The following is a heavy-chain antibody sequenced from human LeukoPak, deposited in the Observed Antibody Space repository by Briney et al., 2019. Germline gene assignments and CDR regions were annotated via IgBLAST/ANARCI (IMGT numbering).Heavy chain of an antibody. D-gene: IGHD3-22*01. Sequence: ASVKVSCKASGYTFNSYGISWVRQAPGQGLEWMGWISAYNGNTNYARKLQGRVTMTTDTSTSTAYMQLRSLRSDDTAVYYCARYDYYDTSGIDYWGQGTLVTVSS. CDR3: ARYDYYDTSGIDY. V-gene: IGHV1-18*01. CDR2: ISAYNGNT. CDR1: GYTFNSYG. J-gene: IGHJ4*02.